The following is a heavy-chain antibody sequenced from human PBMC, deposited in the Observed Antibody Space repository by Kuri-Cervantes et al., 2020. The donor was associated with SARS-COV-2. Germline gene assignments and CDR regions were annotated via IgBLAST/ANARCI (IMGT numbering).Heavy chain of an antibody. J-gene: IGHJ6*02. Sequence: SQTLSLTCAVYGGSFSGYYWSWIRQPPGKGLEWIGEINHSGSTYYNPSLKSRVTISVDRSKNQFSLKLSSVTAADTAVYYCARGVDRKEIYYYYYGMDVWGQGTTVTVSS. CDR1: GGSFSGYY. D-gene: IGHD2-15*01. CDR3: ARGVDRKEIYYYYYGMDV. V-gene: IGHV4-34*01. CDR2: INHSGST.